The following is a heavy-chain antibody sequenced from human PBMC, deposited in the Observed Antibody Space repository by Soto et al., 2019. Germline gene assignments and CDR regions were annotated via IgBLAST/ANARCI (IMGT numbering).Heavy chain of an antibody. J-gene: IGHJ5*02. Sequence: SETLSLTCSVSGDSMSNYSWSWIRQPPGKGLEWIAEISYSGSSDYNPSLKNRVTISVDKSKNQFSLKLSSVTAADTAVYYCASRGYDFWSGYPWGQGTLVTVSS. V-gene: IGHV4-59*12. CDR2: ISYSGSS. D-gene: IGHD3-3*01. CDR3: ASRGYDFWSGYP. CDR1: GDSMSNYS.